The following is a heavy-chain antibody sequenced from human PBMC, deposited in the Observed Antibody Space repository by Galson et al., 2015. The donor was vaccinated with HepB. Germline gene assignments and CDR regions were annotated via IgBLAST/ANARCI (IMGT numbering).Heavy chain of an antibody. D-gene: IGHD6-6*01. CDR2: ISGSGGST. Sequence: SLRLSCAASGFTFSSYAMSWVRQAPGKGLEWVSAISGSGGSTYYADSVKGRFTISRDNSKNTLYLQMNSLRAEDTAVYYCAKLASSHPKEQTYYFDYWGQGTLVTVSS. J-gene: IGHJ4*02. CDR3: AKLASSHPKEQTYYFDY. V-gene: IGHV3-23*01. CDR1: GFTFSSYA.